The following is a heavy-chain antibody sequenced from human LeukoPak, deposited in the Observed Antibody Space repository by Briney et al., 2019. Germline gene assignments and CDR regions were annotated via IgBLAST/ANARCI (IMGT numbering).Heavy chain of an antibody. CDR3: AELGITMIGGV. V-gene: IGHV3-21*01. J-gene: IGHJ6*04. CDR2: ISSSSSYI. D-gene: IGHD3-10*02. Sequence: GGSLRRSCAASGFTFSSYSMNWVRQAPGKGLEWVSSISSSSSYIYYADSVKGRFTISRDNAKNSVYLQMNSLRAEDTAVYYCAELGITMIGGVWGKGTTVTISS. CDR1: GFTFSSYS.